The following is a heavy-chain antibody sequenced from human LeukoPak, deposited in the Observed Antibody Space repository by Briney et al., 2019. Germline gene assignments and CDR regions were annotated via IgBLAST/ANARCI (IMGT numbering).Heavy chain of an antibody. Sequence: GGSLRLYCAASGFTFSNYGMSWVRQAPGKGLEWVSGITGSGDSPFYANSVKGRFTISRDNSKNTLYVQMNSLRPEDTAVYYCAKDRELLWFGDLSGEGFDYWGRGTLVTVSS. CDR2: ITGSGDSP. D-gene: IGHD3-10*01. CDR3: AKDRELLWFGDLSGEGFDY. CDR1: GFTFSNYG. J-gene: IGHJ4*02. V-gene: IGHV3-23*01.